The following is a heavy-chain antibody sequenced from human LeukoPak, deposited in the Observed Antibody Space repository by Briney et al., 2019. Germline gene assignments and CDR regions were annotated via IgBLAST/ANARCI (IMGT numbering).Heavy chain of an antibody. V-gene: IGHV3-74*01. D-gene: IGHD3-3*01. CDR3: ARDLMRFLEWVN. CDR1: GFTFSSYW. Sequence: PGGSLRLSCAASGFTFSSYWMHWVRQAPGKGLVWVSRINTDGSSTSYADSVKGRFIISRDNTKNSLYLQMNSLRAEDTAVYYCARDLMRFLEWVNWGQGTLVTVSS. CDR2: INTDGSST. J-gene: IGHJ4*02.